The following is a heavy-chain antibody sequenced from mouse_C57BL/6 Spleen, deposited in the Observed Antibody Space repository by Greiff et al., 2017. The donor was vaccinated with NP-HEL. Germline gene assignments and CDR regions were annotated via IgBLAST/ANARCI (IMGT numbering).Heavy chain of an antibody. D-gene: IGHD2-3*01. CDR1: GYAFTNYL. V-gene: IGHV1-54*01. CDR2: INPGSGGT. CDR3: ARSLDGYRPYWYFDV. J-gene: IGHJ1*03. Sequence: QVQLQQSGAELVRPGTSVKVSCKASGYAFTNYLIEWVKQRPGQGLEWIGVINPGSGGTNYNEKFKGKATLTADKSSSTAYMQLSSLTSEDSAVYFCARSLDGYRPYWYFDVWGTGTTVTVSS.